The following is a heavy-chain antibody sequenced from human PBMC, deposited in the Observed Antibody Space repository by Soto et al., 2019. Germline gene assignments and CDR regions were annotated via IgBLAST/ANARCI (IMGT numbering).Heavy chain of an antibody. CDR1: GGSFSDYS. J-gene: IGHJ6*03. CDR2: INHSGST. CDR3: ARESNYHMDV. V-gene: IGHV4-34*01. Sequence: SETLSLTCAVYGGSFSDYSWTWIRQPPGKGLEWIGEINHSGSTNYKLSLKGRVTISVDTSKNQFSLKLSSVTAADTAVYYCARESNYHMDVWGKGTTDTVSS.